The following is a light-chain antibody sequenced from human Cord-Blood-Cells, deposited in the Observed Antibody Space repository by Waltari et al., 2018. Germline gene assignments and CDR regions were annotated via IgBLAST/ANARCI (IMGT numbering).Light chain of an antibody. J-gene: IGLJ1*01. CDR2: DVS. V-gene: IGLV2-11*01. Sequence: QSALTQPRSVSGSPGQSVTISCTGTRSDVGGCNYFSWSQQHPGKAPKHMIYDVSKRPSGVPDRFSGSKSGNTASLTISGLQAEDEADYYCCSYAGSYTYVFGTGTKVTVL. CDR3: CSYAGSYTYV. CDR1: RSDVGGCNY.